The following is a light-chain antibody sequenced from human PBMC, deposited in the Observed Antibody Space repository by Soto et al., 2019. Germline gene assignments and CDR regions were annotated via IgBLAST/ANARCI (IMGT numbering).Light chain of an antibody. V-gene: IGKV1-5*03. CDR1: QSFSTW. CDR2: KAS. CDR3: QQYNSYSWT. Sequence: DSHRTHSPSTLSASVGDTVTITCRASQSFSTWLAWYQQKPGRAPKLLIYKASTLESGVPARFSGSGSGTEFTLTISSLQPDDFATYYCQQYNSYSWTFGQGTKVDIK. J-gene: IGKJ1*01.